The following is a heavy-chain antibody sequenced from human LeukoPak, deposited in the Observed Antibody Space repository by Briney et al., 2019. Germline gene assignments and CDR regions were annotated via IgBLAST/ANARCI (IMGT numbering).Heavy chain of an antibody. V-gene: IGHV4-4*07. CDR2: VYTSGST. CDR1: GGSISGYY. Sequence: SETLSLTCTVSGGSISGYYWSWIRQPAGKGLEWIGRVYTSGSTNYNPSLKSRVTMSIDTSKNQFSLNLSSVTAANTAVYYCAKSPSGRGGYNWFDPWGQGTLVTVSS. CDR3: AKSPSGRGGYNWFDP. D-gene: IGHD3-16*01. J-gene: IGHJ5*02.